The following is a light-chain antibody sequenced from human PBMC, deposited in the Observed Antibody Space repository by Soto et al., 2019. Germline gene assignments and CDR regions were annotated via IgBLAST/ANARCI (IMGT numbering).Light chain of an antibody. CDR2: AAS. J-gene: IGKJ1*01. V-gene: IGKV1-8*01. Sequence: AIRMTQSPSSLSASTGDRVTITCRASQGISSYLAWYQQKPGKAPKLLIYAASTLQSGGPSRFSGSGAGTDFTLTISCLQSEDFATYYCQQYYSYPCTFGQGNKVEIK. CDR3: QQYYSYPCT. CDR1: QGISSY.